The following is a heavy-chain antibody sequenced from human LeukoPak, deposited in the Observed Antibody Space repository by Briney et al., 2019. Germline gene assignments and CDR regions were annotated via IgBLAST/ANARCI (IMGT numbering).Heavy chain of an antibody. CDR2: VYYSGGGT. J-gene: IGHJ4*02. D-gene: IGHD6-19*01. CDR3: ARGNSSGWYGGFDY. CDR1: RGSIIDNY. Sequence: PSETLSLTCSVSRGSIIDNYWSWIRQPPGKGPEWIGYVYYSGGGTNYNPSLRSRVTISVDTSRNHFSLKLGSVTAADTAVYYCARGNSSGWYGGFDYWGQGILVTVSS. V-gene: IGHV4-59*01.